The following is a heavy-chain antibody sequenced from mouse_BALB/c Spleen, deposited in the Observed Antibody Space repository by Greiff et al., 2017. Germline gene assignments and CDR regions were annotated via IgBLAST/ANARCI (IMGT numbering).Heavy chain of an antibody. CDR2: IYPGSGNT. CDR3: ARSRGSFAY. Sequence: VKLMESGAELARPGASVKLSCKASGYTFTDYYINWVKQRTGQGLEWIGEIYPGSGNTYYNEKFKGKATLTADKSSSTAYMQLSSLTSEDSAVYFCARSRGSFAYRGQGTLVTVSA. J-gene: IGHJ3*01. V-gene: IGHV1-77*01. CDR1: GYTFTDYY.